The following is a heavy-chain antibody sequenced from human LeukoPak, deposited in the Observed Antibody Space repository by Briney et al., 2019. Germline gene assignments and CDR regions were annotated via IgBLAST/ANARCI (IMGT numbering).Heavy chain of an antibody. CDR1: GFTFSSYW. D-gene: IGHD2-15*01. CDR2: INSDGSST. J-gene: IGHJ4*02. Sequence: GSLRLSCASSGFTFSSYWMHWVRQAPGNGLVWVSRINSDGSSTGYADSVKGRFTISRDNAKNTLYLQMNSLRAEDTAVYYCAILWWHRVDYWGQGTLVTVSS. V-gene: IGHV3-74*01. CDR3: AILWWHRVDY.